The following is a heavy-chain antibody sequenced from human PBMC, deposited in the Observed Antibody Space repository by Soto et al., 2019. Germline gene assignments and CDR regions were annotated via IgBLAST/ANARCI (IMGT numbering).Heavy chain of an antibody. J-gene: IGHJ5*02. CDR3: ASPYYDFWSGPA. CDR2: IYYSGNT. V-gene: IGHV4-39*01. Sequence: SETLSLTCTVSGGSISSSSYYWGWIRQPPGKGLEWIGSIYYSGNTYYNPTLKSRVTISVYTSKNQFSLKLSSVTAADTAVYYCASPYYDFWSGPALGQGTLVTVSS. CDR1: GGSISSSSYY. D-gene: IGHD3-3*01.